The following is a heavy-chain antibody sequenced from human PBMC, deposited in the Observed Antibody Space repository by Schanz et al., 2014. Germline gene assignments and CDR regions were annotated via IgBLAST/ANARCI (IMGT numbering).Heavy chain of an antibody. Sequence: EVQLVESGGGVVQPGGSLRLSCATSGFTFITYTMNWVRQTPGKGLEWVSFISSSGTSIYYADSVKGRFTISRDNAKNSLYLQMNSLRAEDTAVYYCARSRGFDSIFDFWGQGTLVIVSS. CDR3: ARSRGFDSIFDF. J-gene: IGHJ4*02. D-gene: IGHD5-12*01. CDR1: GFTFITYT. CDR2: ISSSGTSI. V-gene: IGHV3-48*01.